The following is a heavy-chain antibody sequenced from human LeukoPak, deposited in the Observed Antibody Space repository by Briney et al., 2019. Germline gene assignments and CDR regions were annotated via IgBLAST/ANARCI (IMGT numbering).Heavy chain of an antibody. V-gene: IGHV4-4*07. D-gene: IGHD6-19*01. CDR3: ARDPGDGGSGWYGVFDY. CDR1: GGSISSYY. J-gene: IGHJ4*02. Sequence: SETLSLTCTVSGGSISSYYWSWIRQPAGKGLEWIGRIYTSGSTNYNPSLKSRVTMSVDTSKNRFSLKLSSVTAADTAVYYCARDPGDGGSGWYGVFDYWGQGTLVTVSS. CDR2: IYTSGST.